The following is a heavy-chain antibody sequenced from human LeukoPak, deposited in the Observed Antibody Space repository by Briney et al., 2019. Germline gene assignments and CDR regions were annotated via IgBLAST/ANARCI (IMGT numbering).Heavy chain of an antibody. Sequence: GGSHRLLHAASGFTFSSYSMNWVRLAPGKGLEWVSYISSSSSYIYYADSVKGRFTISRDNAKNSLHLQMNSLRAEDTAVYYCARNRYGSSLDAFDIWGQGTVVTVSS. J-gene: IGHJ3*02. CDR3: ARNRYGSSLDAFDI. CDR1: GFTFSSYS. CDR2: ISSSSSYI. D-gene: IGHD6-13*01. V-gene: IGHV3-21*01.